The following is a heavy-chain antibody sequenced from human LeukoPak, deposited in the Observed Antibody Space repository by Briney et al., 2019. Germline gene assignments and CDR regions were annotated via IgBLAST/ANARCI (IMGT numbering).Heavy chain of an antibody. J-gene: IGHJ5*02. V-gene: IGHV4-39*01. CDR3: ARQGYISGQGFRNNRFDP. CDR1: GGSISSSSFH. Sequence: SKTLSLICTVSGGSISSSSFHWGWIRQPPGKGLEWIGIIFNSGSTYYNPSLKSRVTMSVDTSKNQFSLKLSAVTAADTAVYYCARQGYISGQGFRNNRFDPWGQASLVTV. CDR2: IFNSGST. D-gene: IGHD6-19*01.